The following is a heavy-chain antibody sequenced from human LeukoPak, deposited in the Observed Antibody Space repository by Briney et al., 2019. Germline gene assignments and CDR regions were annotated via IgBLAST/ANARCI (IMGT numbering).Heavy chain of an antibody. D-gene: IGHD3-22*01. CDR3: AEDFGSSGYYVEY. Sequence: PGGSLRLSCAASGFTFNNYGMHWVRQAPGKGLEWVAFIRYDGSNKYYADSVKGRFTISRDNSKNTLYLQMNSLRAEDTAVYYCAEDFGSSGYYVEYWGQGTLVTVSS. CDR1: GFTFNNYG. J-gene: IGHJ4*02. V-gene: IGHV3-30*02. CDR2: IRYDGSNK.